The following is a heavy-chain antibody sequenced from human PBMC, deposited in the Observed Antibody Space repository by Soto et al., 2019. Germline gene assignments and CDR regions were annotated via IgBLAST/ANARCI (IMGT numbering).Heavy chain of an antibody. V-gene: IGHV2-5*02. CDR1: GFSFSTSGVG. J-gene: IGHJ3*02. D-gene: IGHD2-8*02. Sequence: QITLKESGTTLVKPTQTLTLTCTFSGFSFSTSGVGVGWIRQPPGKALEWLALIYWDDDKRYSPSLKSRLTITKDTSKNQVVLTMTNMDPVDTATYYCAQTLTLVGLDAFDIWGQGTMVTVSS. CDR2: IYWDDDK. CDR3: AQTLTLVGLDAFDI.